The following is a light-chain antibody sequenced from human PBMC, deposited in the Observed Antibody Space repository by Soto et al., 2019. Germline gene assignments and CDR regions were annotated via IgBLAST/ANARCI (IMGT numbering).Light chain of an antibody. J-gene: IGKJ4*01. CDR3: QQRSNWPPVT. Sequence: EIVLTQSPATLSLSPGERATLSCRASQSVSNCLAWYQQKPGQAPRLLIYDASNRASGIPARFSGSGSGTDFTLTISSLDPEDFAVYYCQQRSNWPPVTFGGGTKVDIK. CDR1: QSVSNC. V-gene: IGKV3-11*01. CDR2: DAS.